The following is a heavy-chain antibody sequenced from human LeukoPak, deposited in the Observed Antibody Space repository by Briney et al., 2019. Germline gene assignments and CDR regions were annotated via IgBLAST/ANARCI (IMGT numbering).Heavy chain of an antibody. D-gene: IGHD6-13*01. V-gene: IGHV1-18*01. J-gene: IGHJ5*02. CDR2: ISAYNGNT. Sequence: GASVKVSCKASGYTFTSYGISWVRQAPGQGLEWMGWISAYNGNTNYAQKLQGRVTMTTDTSTSTAYMELRSLRSDDTAVYYCARKAAAGRSRTWFDPWGQGTLVTVSS. CDR1: GYTFTSYG. CDR3: ARKAAAGRSRTWFDP.